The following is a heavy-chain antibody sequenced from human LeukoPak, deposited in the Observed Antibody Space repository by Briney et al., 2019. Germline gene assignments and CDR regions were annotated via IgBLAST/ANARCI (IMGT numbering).Heavy chain of an antibody. V-gene: IGHV3-23*01. Sequence: GGSLRLSCAASGFTFNTYAMSWVRQAPGKGLEWVSGISDSGGGTYYTDAVKGRFTISRDNSKNTLYLQMNSLRAEDTAVYYCAQTGSSSGQWGQGTLVTVSS. D-gene: IGHD6-6*01. CDR1: GFTFNTYA. J-gene: IGHJ4*02. CDR3: AQTGSSSGQ. CDR2: ISDSGGGT.